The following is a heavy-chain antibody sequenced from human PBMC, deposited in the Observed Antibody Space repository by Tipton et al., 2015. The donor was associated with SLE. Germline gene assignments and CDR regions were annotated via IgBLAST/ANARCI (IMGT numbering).Heavy chain of an antibody. V-gene: IGHV4-34*01. Sequence: TLSLTCAVYGGSFSGYYWSWIRQPPGKGLEWIGEINHSGSTNYNPSLKSRVTISVDTSKNQFSLKLSSVTAADTAVYYCARGPDRAAFGWGQGTLVTVSS. D-gene: IGHD6-13*01. CDR2: INHSGST. CDR3: ARGPDRAAFG. CDR1: GGSFSGYY. J-gene: IGHJ4*02.